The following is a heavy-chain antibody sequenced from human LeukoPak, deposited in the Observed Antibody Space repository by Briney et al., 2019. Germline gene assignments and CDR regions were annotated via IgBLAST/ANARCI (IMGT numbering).Heavy chain of an antibody. CDR2: ISGSGGST. Sequence: GGSLRLSCAASGFTFSSYAMSWVRQAPGKGLEWVSAISGSGGSTYYADSVKGRFTISRDNSKNTLYLQMNSLRAEDTAVYYCALKGGYSAGVFWFDPWGQGTLVTVSS. CDR1: GFTFSSYA. V-gene: IGHV3-23*01. J-gene: IGHJ5*02. D-gene: IGHD5-12*01. CDR3: ALKGGYSAGVFWFDP.